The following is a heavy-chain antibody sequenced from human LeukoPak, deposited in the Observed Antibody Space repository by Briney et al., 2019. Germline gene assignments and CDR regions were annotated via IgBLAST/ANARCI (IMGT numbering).Heavy chain of an antibody. D-gene: IGHD3-22*01. V-gene: IGHV3-30*02. CDR2: IRYDGSNK. CDR3: AKGGDVYYDSSGPLDY. J-gene: IGHJ4*02. Sequence: GGSLRLSCAASGFTFSSYGMHWVRQAPGKGLEWVAFIRYDGSNKYYADSVKGRFTISRDNSKNTLYLQMNSLRAEDTAVYYCAKGGDVYYDSSGPLDYWGQGTLVTVSS. CDR1: GFTFSSYG.